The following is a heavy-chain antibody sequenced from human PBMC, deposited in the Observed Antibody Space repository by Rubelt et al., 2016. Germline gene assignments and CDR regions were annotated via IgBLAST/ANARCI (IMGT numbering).Heavy chain of an antibody. CDR3: ARGRDGDRMGC. J-gene: IGHJ4*02. Sequence: QEQLQQWGAELLKPSETLSLTCAVYVDSFSGYYWTWIRQSPGRGLEWIGEINHSGHANYNPSLKSRVTVSVDTSKNQFSLKLSSVTAADTAVYYCARGRDGDRMGCWGQGTLVTVSS. V-gene: IGHV4-34*01. CDR2: INHSGHA. D-gene: IGHD4-17*01. CDR1: VDSFSGYY.